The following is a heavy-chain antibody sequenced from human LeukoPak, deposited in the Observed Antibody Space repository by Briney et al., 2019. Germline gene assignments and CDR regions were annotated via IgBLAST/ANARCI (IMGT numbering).Heavy chain of an antibody. V-gene: IGHV4-4*09. CDR2: IYNGVPT. D-gene: IGHD6-19*01. CDR1: GAPISRFC. Sequence: PSETLSLTCTASGAPISRFCWNWVRQPPGKGLEWIGNIYNGVPTFFNPSLKSRVTLSVDTSKTQFSLQLASVTAADTAVYYCVQTTGWPGFDYWGQGVLVTVSS. J-gene: IGHJ4*02. CDR3: VQTTGWPGFDY.